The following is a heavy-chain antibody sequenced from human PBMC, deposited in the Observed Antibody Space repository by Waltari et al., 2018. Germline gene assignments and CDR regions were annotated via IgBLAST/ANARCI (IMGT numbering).Heavy chain of an antibody. J-gene: IGHJ4*02. D-gene: IGHD3-10*01. CDR3: ARHHYYGSGSYYNGEGYFDY. Sequence: QLQLQESGSGLVKPSQTLSLTCAVSGGSISSGGYSWSWIRPPPGKGREWIGYIYHSGSTYYNPSLKSRVTISVDRSKNQFSLKLSSVTAADTAVYYCARHHYYGSGSYYNGEGYFDYWGQGTLVTVSS. CDR2: IYHSGST. CDR1: GGSISSGGYS. V-gene: IGHV4-30-2*01.